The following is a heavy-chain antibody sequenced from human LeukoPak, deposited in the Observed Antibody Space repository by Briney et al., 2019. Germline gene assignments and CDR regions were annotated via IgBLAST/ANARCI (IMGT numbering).Heavy chain of an antibody. D-gene: IGHD6-19*01. CDR2: INPNSGGT. J-gene: IGHJ5*02. V-gene: IGHV1-2*02. Sequence: ASLKVSCTAPGYTLTGYYMHWVRQAPGQGLVWMGWINPNSGGTNYAQKLQGRVTMTRDTSISTAYMELSRLRSDDTAVYYCARDATYSSGWYIDPWGQGTLVTVSS. CDR3: ARDATYSSGWYIDP. CDR1: GYTLTGYY.